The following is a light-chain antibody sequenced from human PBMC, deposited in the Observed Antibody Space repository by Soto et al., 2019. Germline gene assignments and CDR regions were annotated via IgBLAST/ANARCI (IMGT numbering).Light chain of an antibody. V-gene: IGKV1-39*01. CDR3: QQSYRAPIA. CDR1: QSIGTY. J-gene: IGKJ5*01. CDR2: AAS. Sequence: DLQMTQSPSSLSASVGDRLTITCRASQSIGTYLHWYQQKPGKAPKLLIYAASSLQSGVPSRFSGSGSGTYFPLTISSLQSEEYATDYCQQSYRAPIAIGQGTRLEIK.